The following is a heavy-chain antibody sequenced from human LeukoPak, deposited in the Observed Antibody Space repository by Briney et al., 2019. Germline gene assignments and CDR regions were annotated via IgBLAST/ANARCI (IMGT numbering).Heavy chain of an antibody. CDR3: ARQREQLGGNWFGP. V-gene: IGHV4-59*01. J-gene: IGHJ5*02. Sequence: SETLSLTCTVSGGSISSYYWSWIRQPPGKGLEWIGYIYYSGSTNYNPSLKSRVTISVDTSKNQFSLKLSSVTAADTAVYYCARQREQLGGNWFGPWGQGTLVTVSS. CDR1: GGSISSYY. CDR2: IYYSGST. D-gene: IGHD6-13*01.